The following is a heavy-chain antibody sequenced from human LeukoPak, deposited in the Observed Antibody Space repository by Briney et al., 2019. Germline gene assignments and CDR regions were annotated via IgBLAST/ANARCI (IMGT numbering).Heavy chain of an antibody. CDR1: GFTFSDYY. Sequence: GGSLRLSCAASGFTFSDYYMSWIRQAPGKGLEWVSYISSSGSTIYYADSVKGRFTISRDNAKNTLYLQMNSLRAEDTAVYYCARDRRYYGSGSAYYYYYMDVWGKGTTVTISS. CDR2: ISSSGSTI. J-gene: IGHJ6*03. CDR3: ARDRRYYGSGSAYYYYYMDV. D-gene: IGHD3-10*01. V-gene: IGHV3-11*01.